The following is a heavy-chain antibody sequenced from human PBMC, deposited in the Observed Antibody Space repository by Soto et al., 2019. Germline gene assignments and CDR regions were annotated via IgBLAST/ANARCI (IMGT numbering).Heavy chain of an antibody. CDR1: GGSFSGYY. D-gene: IGHD6-13*01. CDR2: INHSGST. CDR3: ARRQQLVHDYYYYGMDV. V-gene: IGHV4-34*01. J-gene: IGHJ6*02. Sequence: SETLSLTCAVYGGSFSGYYWSWIRQPPGKGLEWIGEINHSGSTNYNPSLKSRVTISVDTSKNQFSLKLSSVTAADTAVYYCARRQQLVHDYYYYGMDVWGQGTTVTVSS.